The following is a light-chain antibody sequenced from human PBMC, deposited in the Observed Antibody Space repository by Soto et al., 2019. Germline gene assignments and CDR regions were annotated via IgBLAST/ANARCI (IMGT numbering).Light chain of an antibody. V-gene: IGKV1-39*01. CDR1: QRITTC. J-gene: IGKJ2*01. CDR2: TSG. CDR3: QQTYSTPYT. Sequence: QMTQSPSSLSATVGDRVTITCRASQRITTCLNWYQQKPGEAPKLLISTSGTLQRGVPSRFSGSGSGTDFTLTITALRSEDFATYFCQQTYSTPYTFGQGTKLEIK.